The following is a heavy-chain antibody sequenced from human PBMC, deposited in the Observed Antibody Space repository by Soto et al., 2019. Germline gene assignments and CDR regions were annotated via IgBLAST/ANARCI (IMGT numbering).Heavy chain of an antibody. CDR1: GGSIGTSGYY. J-gene: IGHJ5*02. V-gene: IGHV4-61*05. CDR3: ARVPGP. Sequence: SETLSLTCTVSGGSIGTSGYYWGWIRQPPGKGLEWIGYIYYSGNTNYNPSLKRRVSISVDTSKNQFSLKLSSVTAADTAVYYCARVPGPWGQGTLVTVSS. CDR2: IYYSGNT.